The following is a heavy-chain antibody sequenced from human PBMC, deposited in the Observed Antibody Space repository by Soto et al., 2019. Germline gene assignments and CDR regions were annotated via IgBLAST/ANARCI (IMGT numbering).Heavy chain of an antibody. CDR2: INWDGTST. J-gene: IGHJ6*02. CDR1: GFSFDDYT. V-gene: IGHV3-43*01. Sequence: PGGSLRLSCAASGFSFDDYTMHWVRQSPGKGLEWVSLINWDGTSTYYTDSVKGRFTISRDNRKNALYLEMNSLGPEDTALYSCVKDFCSRPNCYNEPLIYHYYGMDVWGQGTTVTVSS. D-gene: IGHD2-2*01. CDR3: VKDFCSRPNCYNEPLIYHYYGMDV.